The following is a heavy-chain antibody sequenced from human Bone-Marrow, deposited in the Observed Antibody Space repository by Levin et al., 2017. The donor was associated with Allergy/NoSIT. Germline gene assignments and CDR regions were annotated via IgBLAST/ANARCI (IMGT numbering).Heavy chain of an antibody. V-gene: IGHV3-21*01. Sequence: PGGSLRLSCRISGFIFADYAMNWVRQAPGRGLEWVSSLDGSSGKTHYADSVKGRFTISRDNAKNSLYLQMNSLRVEDTAVYYCARGLEYSGLPWGQGTLVTVSS. CDR1: GFIFADYA. CDR3: ARGLEYSGLP. J-gene: IGHJ5*02. D-gene: IGHD5-12*01. CDR2: LDGSSGKT.